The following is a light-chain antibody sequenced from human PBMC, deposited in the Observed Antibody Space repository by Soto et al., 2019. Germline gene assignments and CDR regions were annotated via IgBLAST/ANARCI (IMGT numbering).Light chain of an antibody. V-gene: IGKV2-28*01. CDR2: SGS. J-gene: IGKJ2*01. CDR1: QSLLHSNGYNY. Sequence: DIVMTQSPLSLPVTPGEPASISCRSSQSLLHSNGYNYLDWYLQKPGQSPQLLIYSGSNRASGVPDRFSGSGSGTDFTLKISRVEAEDVGVYYCMQALQTSYTFGQGTKLEIK. CDR3: MQALQTSYT.